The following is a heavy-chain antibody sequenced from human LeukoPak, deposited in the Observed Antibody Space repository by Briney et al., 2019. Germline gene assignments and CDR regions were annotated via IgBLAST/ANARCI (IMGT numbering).Heavy chain of an antibody. V-gene: IGHV4-4*02. D-gene: IGHD3-16*01. CDR3: ARHYGP. CDR1: GGSISSSNW. CDR2: IYHSGST. J-gene: IGHJ5*02. Sequence: SETLSLTCAVSGGSISSSNWWSWVRQPPGKGLEWIGYIYHSGSTYYNPSLKSRVTISVDRSKNQFSLKLDSVTAADTGVYYCARHYGPWGQGTLVTVSS.